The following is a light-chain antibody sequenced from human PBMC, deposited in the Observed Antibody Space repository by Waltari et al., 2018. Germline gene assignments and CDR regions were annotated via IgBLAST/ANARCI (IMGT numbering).Light chain of an antibody. CDR3: QTGGHGTWA. J-gene: IGLJ3*02. V-gene: IGLV4-69*01. CDR1: SGHSSNV. Sequence: QLVLTQSPSASASLGASVKLTCTLSSGHSSNVLAWHQQQPEKGPRYLMKVNSNGSHSKGDKIPDRFSGSSSGAEHYLTISSLQSEDEADYYCQTGGHGTWAFGGGTKLTVL. CDR2: VNSNGSH.